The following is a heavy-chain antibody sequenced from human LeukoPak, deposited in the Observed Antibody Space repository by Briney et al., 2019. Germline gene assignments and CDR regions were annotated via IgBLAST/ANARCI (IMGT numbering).Heavy chain of an antibody. CDR1: GGSFSGYY. V-gene: IGHV4-34*01. D-gene: IGHD6-19*01. J-gene: IGHJ4*02. CDR3: ASLGIRSGWYYFDY. CDR2: INHSGST. Sequence: SETLSLTCAVYGGSFSGYYWSWIRQPPGKGLEWIGEINHSGSTNYNPSLKSRVTISVDTSKNQFSLKLSSVTAADTAVYYCASLGIRSGWYYFDYWGQGTLVTVSS.